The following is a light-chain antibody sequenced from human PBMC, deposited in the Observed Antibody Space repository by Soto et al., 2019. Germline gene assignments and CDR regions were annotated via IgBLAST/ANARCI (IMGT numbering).Light chain of an antibody. V-gene: IGLV1-44*01. J-gene: IGLJ1*01. Sequence: QSALTQPPSASGTPGQRVTISCSGSSSNIGTYTVNWYQQLPGTAPKLLIYSNNQRPSGVPDRFSGSKSGTSASLAISGLQSEDESDYYCSTWDDSLNGLVFGTGTKVTV. CDR3: STWDDSLNGLV. CDR2: SNN. CDR1: SSNIGTYT.